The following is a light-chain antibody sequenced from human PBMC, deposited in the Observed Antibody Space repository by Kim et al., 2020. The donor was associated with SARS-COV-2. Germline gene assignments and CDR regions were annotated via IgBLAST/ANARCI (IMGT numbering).Light chain of an antibody. CDR1: SGSIASNY. CDR3: QSYDSSNLV. Sequence: NFMLTQPHSVSESPGKTVTISCTRSSGSIASNYVQWYQQRPGSAPTTVIYEDNQRPSAVPDRFSGSIDSSSNSASLTISGLKTEDEADYYCQSYDSSNLVFGGGTQLTV. CDR2: EDN. V-gene: IGLV6-57*04. J-gene: IGLJ3*02.